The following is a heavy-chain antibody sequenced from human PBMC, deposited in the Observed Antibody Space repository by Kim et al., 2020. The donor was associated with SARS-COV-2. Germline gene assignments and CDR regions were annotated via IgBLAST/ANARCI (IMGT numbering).Heavy chain of an antibody. CDR1: GGSISSGSYY. D-gene: IGHD3-3*01. CDR3: TRSNYDFWSGYYEDT. CDR2: MDDSATT. Sequence: SETLSLTCTVSGGSISSGSYYWGWLRQSPGKGLEWIGYMDDSATTTYNPSLTSRVSISVNTSKNQFSLKLSSVTAADTAVYYCTRSNYDFWSGYYEDTWGQGTLVIVSS. J-gene: IGHJ5*02. V-gene: IGHV4-61*01.